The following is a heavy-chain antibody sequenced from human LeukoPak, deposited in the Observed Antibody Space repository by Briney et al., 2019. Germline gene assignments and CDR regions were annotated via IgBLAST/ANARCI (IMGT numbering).Heavy chain of an antibody. CDR1: GGSINSYY. CDR2: IYYSGST. CDR3: ARDTCTNGVCVGSYYYYGMDV. Sequence: SETLSLTCTVSGGSINSYYWSWIRQPPGKGLEWIGYIYYSGSTNYNPSLKSRVTISVDTSKNQFSLKLSSVTAADTAVYYCARDTCTNGVCVGSYYYYGMDVWGQGTTVTVSS. J-gene: IGHJ6*02. D-gene: IGHD2-8*01. V-gene: IGHV4-59*01.